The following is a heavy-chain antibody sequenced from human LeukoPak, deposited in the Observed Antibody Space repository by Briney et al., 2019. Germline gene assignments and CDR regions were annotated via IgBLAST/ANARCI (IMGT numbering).Heavy chain of an antibody. CDR3: ARDRMGAPTPPYGMDV. J-gene: IGHJ6*02. D-gene: IGHD1-26*01. V-gene: IGHV1-69*04. CDR1: GGTFSSYA. CDR2: MIPILGIA. Sequence: SVKVSCKASGGTFSSYAISWVRQAPGQGLEWMGRMIPILGIANYAQKFQGRVTITADKSTPTPSMELSSLRSEDTAVYYCARDRMGAPTPPYGMDVWGQGTTVTVSS.